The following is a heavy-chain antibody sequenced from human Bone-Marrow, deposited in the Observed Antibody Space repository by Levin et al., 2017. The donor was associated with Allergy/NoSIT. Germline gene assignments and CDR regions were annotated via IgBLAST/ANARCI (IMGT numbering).Heavy chain of an antibody. CDR1: GGSVGSGGYY. Sequence: PSETLSLTCTVSGGSVGSGGYYWAWIRQPPGKGLESIGYVFYTGSTNYNPALKSRVTISVDTSKNQFSLRLRSVTAADTAVYYCARVGYSGYDLRGAFDYWGQGTLIAVSS. J-gene: IGHJ4*02. D-gene: IGHD5-12*01. CDR3: ARVGYSGYDLRGAFDY. V-gene: IGHV4-61*08. CDR2: VFYTGST.